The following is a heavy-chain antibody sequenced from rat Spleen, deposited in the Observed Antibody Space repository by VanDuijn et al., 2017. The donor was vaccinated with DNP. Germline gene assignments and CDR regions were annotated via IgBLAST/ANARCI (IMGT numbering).Heavy chain of an antibody. CDR3: ARWTRYFDY. CDR2: ITYSGTT. CDR1: GYSITSDY. V-gene: IGHV3-1*01. Sequence: EVQLQESGSGLVKPSQSLSLTCSVTGYSITSDYWGWIRKFPGNKMDWIGHITYSGTTTYKPSLKSRISITRDTSKNHFFLQLNSVTTEDTATYYCARWTRYFDYWGQGVMVTVSS. D-gene: IGHD1-7*01. J-gene: IGHJ2*01.